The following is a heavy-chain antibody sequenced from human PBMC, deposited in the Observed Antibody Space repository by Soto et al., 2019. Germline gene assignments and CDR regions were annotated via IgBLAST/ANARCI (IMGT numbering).Heavy chain of an antibody. CDR1: GGSISSGPYS. CDR2: FHYSENT. J-gene: IGHJ6*02. D-gene: IGHD2-2*01. CDR3: ARLGGYCSTTSCYGFYGMDV. Sequence: QLQLQESGPGLVKPSETLSLTCTVSGGSISSGPYSWGWIRQPPGEGLEWIGTFHYSENTYYNPSLESRVTIXVXTXXNPFSLKVTSVTVAATAIYYCARLGGYCSTTSCYGFYGMDVWGQGTTVIVSS. V-gene: IGHV4-39*01.